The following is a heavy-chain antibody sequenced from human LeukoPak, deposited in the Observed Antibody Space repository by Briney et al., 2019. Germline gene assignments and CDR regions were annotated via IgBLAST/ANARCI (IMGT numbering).Heavy chain of an antibody. J-gene: IGHJ6*03. CDR2: INTNTGNP. D-gene: IGHD3-10*01. CDR1: GYTFTSYG. Sequence: ASVKVSCKASGYTFTSYGISWVRQAPGQGLEWMGWINTNTGNPTYAQGFTGRFVFSLDTSVSTAYLQISSLKAEDTAVYYCARAPFMVRGVSYYYYMDVWGKGTTVTVSS. V-gene: IGHV7-4-1*02. CDR3: ARAPFMVRGVSYYYYMDV.